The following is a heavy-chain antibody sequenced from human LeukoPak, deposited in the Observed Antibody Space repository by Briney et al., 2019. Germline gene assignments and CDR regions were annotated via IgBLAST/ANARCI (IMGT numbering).Heavy chain of an antibody. CDR2: IYSSGSA. V-gene: IGHV4-4*07. Sequence: KPSETLSLTCTVSGASISTYYWSWIRQPAGKGLEWIGRIYSSGSANYNPSLKSRITMSVDTSKNQFSLKVSSVTAADTAVYYCASFGNSAFDIWGQGTMVTVSS. CDR1: GASISTYY. J-gene: IGHJ3*02. CDR3: ASFGNSAFDI. D-gene: IGHD1-14*01.